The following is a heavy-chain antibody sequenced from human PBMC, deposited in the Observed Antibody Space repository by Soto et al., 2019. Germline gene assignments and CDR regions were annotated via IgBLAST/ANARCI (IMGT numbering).Heavy chain of an antibody. Sequence: QVQLVESGGGLVKPGGSLRLSCAASGFTFSDYYMSWIRQAPGKGLEWVSYISSSSSYTNYADSVKGRFTISRDNAMNSLYLQMNSLRAEDTAVYYCAREKNIAVAGGMDVWGQGTTVTVSS. D-gene: IGHD6-19*01. J-gene: IGHJ6*02. CDR3: AREKNIAVAGGMDV. V-gene: IGHV3-11*06. CDR2: ISSSSSYT. CDR1: GFTFSDYY.